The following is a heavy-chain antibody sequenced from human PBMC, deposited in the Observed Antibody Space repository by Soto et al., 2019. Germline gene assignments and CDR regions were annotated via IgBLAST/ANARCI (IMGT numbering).Heavy chain of an antibody. V-gene: IGHV1-69*06. CDR3: ARGDLRFLEWYPRDYGMDV. Sequence: QVQLVQSGAEVKKPGSSVKVSCKASGGTFSSYAISWVRQAPGQGLEWMGGIIPIFGTANYAQKFQGRVTITEDKSTSTAYMELSSLRSEDTAVYYCARGDLRFLEWYPRDYGMDVWGQGTTVTVSS. D-gene: IGHD3-3*01. CDR2: IIPIFGTA. CDR1: GGTFSSYA. J-gene: IGHJ6*02.